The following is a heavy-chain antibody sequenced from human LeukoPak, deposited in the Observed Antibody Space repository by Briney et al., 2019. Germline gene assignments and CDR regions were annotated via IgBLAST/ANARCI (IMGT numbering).Heavy chain of an antibody. CDR1: GGSISSYY. CDR3: AREGGYAGTDAFDI. Sequence: SETLSLTCTVSGGSISSYYWIWIRQSPGKGLEWIGYVYDSGSTNYNPSLKSRVTISLDTSKKQFSLKLSSVTAADTAVYYCAREGGYAGTDAFDIWGQGTMVTVSS. CDR2: VYDSGST. J-gene: IGHJ3*02. D-gene: IGHD3-22*01. V-gene: IGHV4-59*01.